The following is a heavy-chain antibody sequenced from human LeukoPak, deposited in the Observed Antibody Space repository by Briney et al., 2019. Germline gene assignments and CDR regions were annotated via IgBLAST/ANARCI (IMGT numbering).Heavy chain of an antibody. CDR2: IIPMFGTP. D-gene: IGHD4-23*01. CDR1: GGTFSTSG. V-gene: IGHV1-69*13. J-gene: IGHJ4*02. CDR3: ARDGGPFDY. Sequence: SVKVSCKASGGTFSTSGISWVRQAPGQGLEYMGGIIPMFGTPNYAQKFQGRVTITADESTSTAYMELSSLRSEDTAIYYCARDGGPFDYWGQGTLVTVSS.